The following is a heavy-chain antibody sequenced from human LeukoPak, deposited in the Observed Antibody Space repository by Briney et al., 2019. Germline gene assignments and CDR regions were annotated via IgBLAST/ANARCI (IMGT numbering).Heavy chain of an antibody. CDR1: GYTFTSYG. Sequence: ASVKVSRKASGYTFTSYGISWVRQAPGQGLEWMGWISAYNGNTNYAQELQGRVTMTTDTSTSTAYMELRSLRSDDTAVYYCAREASAGTEDYWGQGTLVTVSS. D-gene: IGHD6-13*01. V-gene: IGHV1-18*01. CDR3: AREASAGTEDY. CDR2: ISAYNGNT. J-gene: IGHJ4*02.